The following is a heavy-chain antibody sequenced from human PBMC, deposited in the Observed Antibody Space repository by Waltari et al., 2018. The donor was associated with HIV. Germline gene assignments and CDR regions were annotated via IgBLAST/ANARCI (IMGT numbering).Heavy chain of an antibody. D-gene: IGHD1-26*01. CDR1: GYTLTELS. V-gene: IGHV1-24*01. Sequence: QVQLIQSGAEVKKPGASVKVSCKVFGYTLTELSMHWVRQAPGKGLEWMGGFDTEHDETIDEQKFQGRVTMTKDKSTDSAYMKLNSLTSEDTAVYYCATGGGTTSIQLYDLDVWGQGTTVTVSS. J-gene: IGHJ6*02. CDR3: ATGGGTTSIQLYDLDV. CDR2: FDTEHDET.